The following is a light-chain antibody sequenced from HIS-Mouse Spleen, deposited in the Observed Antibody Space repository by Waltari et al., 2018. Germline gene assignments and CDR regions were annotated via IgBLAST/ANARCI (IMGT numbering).Light chain of an antibody. CDR2: DAS. V-gene: IGKV3-11*01. Sequence: EIVLTQSPATLSLSPGERATLSCRASQRVSSYLAWYQQKPGQAPRLLIYDASNRATGIPARFSGSGSGTDFTLTISSLEPEDFAVYYCQQRSNWPTFGGGTKLEIK. CDR3: QQRSNWPT. J-gene: IGKJ4*01. CDR1: QRVSSY.